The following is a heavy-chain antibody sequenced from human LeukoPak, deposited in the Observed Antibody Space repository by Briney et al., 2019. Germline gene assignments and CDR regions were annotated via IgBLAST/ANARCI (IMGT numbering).Heavy chain of an antibody. CDR2: IYGGGST. Sequence: GGSLRLSCAVSGFTVSTNYMSWVRQAPGKGLEWVSVIYGGGSTYYADSVKGRFTISRDNAKNSLYLQMNSLRAEDTAVYYCARDPPFIIGTTFFDYWGQGTLVTVSS. J-gene: IGHJ4*02. CDR3: ARDPPFIIGTTFFDY. CDR1: GFTVSTNY. V-gene: IGHV3-66*01. D-gene: IGHD1-20*01.